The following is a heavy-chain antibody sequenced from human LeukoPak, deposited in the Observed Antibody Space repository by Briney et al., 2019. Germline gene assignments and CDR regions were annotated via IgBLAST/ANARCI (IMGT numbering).Heavy chain of an antibody. J-gene: IGHJ5*02. CDR3: ARGASGIGGIRFDP. CDR1: GFTFSSYE. Sequence: PGGSLRLSCAASGFTFSSYEMNWVRQAPGKGLEWVSYISTSGFTIYYADSVKGRFTISRDNAKNSLYLQMNSLRAEDTAVCYCARGASGIGGIRFDPWGQGTLVTVSS. V-gene: IGHV3-48*03. CDR2: ISTSGFTI. D-gene: IGHD3-10*01.